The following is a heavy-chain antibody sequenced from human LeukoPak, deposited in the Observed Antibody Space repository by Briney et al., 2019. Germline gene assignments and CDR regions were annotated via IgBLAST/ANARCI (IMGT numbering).Heavy chain of an antibody. CDR3: ASSFMVRGN. CDR1: GFTFSNAW. D-gene: IGHD3-10*01. V-gene: IGHV3-21*01. Sequence: GGSLRLSCAASGFTFSNAWMSWVRQAPGKGLEWVSSISSSSSYIYYADSVKGRFTISRDNGKNSLYLQMNSLRAEDTAVYYCASSFMVRGNWGQGTLVTVSS. CDR2: ISSSSSYI. J-gene: IGHJ4*02.